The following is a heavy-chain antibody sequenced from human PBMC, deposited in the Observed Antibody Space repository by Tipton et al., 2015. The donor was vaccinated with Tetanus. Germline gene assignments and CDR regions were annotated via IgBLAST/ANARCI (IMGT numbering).Heavy chain of an antibody. Sequence: TLSLTCTVSGGSVRSGDYSWNWIRQPPGKGLEWIGYVYSTATTYYNPSLKSRVTISVDTSKNQFSLKLTSVTAADTAVYYCARGEAYGDYPAMYFFDNWGQGTLLTVSS. CDR2: VYSTATT. D-gene: IGHD4-17*01. J-gene: IGHJ4*02. V-gene: IGHV4-30-4*08. CDR3: ARGEAYGDYPAMYFFDN. CDR1: GGSVRSGDYS.